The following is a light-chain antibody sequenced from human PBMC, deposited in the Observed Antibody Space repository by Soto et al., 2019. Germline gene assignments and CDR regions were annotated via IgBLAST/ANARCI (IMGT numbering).Light chain of an antibody. J-gene: IGLJ7*01. Sequence: QSVLTQPPSVSAAPGQKVTISCSGSASNIGNDYVSWFQQLPGTAPKLLIYNNNQRPSGIPDRFSGSKYGTSGTLDITGLQTGDEADYYCGTWDSSLSIFVFGTGTQLTVL. CDR1: ASNIGNDY. V-gene: IGLV1-51*01. CDR3: GTWDSSLSIFV. CDR2: NNN.